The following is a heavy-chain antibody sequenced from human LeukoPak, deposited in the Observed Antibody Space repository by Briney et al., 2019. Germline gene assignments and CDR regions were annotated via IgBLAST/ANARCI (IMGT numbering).Heavy chain of an antibody. V-gene: IGHV3-30-3*02. CDR2: ISYDGSNK. D-gene: IGHD1-20*01. CDR3: AKQTTSIAGRGYYFDY. Sequence: PGGSLRLSCAASGFTFSSYAMHWVRQAPGKGLEWVAVISYDGSNKYYADSVKGRFTISRDNSKNTVYLQMNSLRADDTALYSCAKQTTSIAGRGYYFDYWGQGTLVTVSS. CDR1: GFTFSSYA. J-gene: IGHJ4*02.